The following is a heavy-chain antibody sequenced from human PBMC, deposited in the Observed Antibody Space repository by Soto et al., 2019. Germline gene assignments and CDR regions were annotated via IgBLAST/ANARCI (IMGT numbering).Heavy chain of an antibody. Sequence: ASVKVSCKVSGYTLTELSMHWVRQAPGKGLEWMGGFDPEDGETIYAQKFQGRVTMTEDTSTDTAYMELSSLRSEDTAVYYCATGGFGRPDYGDYALDVWGKGTTVTVSS. J-gene: IGHJ6*04. CDR3: ATGGFGRPDYGDYALDV. CDR2: FDPEDGET. CDR1: GYTLTELS. D-gene: IGHD4-17*01. V-gene: IGHV1-24*01.